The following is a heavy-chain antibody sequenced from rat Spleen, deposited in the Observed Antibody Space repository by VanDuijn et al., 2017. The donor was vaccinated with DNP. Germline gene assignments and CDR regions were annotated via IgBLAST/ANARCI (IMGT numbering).Heavy chain of an antibody. V-gene: IGHV5-29*01. D-gene: IGHD1-1*01. Sequence: EVQLVESGGGLVQPGRSLQLSCVASEFTFSKSDVAWVRQAPTGGLEWVATINYDGTRTYYRDSVKGRFTISRDNARSILYLQMDSLGSEDTATYYCTRRDSSLLLHGFFDYWGQGVMVTVSS. CDR2: INYDGTRT. CDR1: EFTFSKSD. CDR3: TRRDSSLLLHGFFDY. J-gene: IGHJ2*01.